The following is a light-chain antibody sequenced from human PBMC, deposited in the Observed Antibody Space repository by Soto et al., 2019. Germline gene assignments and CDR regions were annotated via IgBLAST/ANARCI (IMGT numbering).Light chain of an antibody. CDR2: GAS. Sequence: EIVMTQSPATLSVSPGERATLSCRASQSVSSYLAWYQRKPGQAPRLLIHGASTRATGVPARFSGSGSGTEFTLTISSLQSEDFAVYYCQQYIRWPLTFGGGTKVDIK. CDR3: QQYIRWPLT. CDR1: QSVSSY. V-gene: IGKV3-15*01. J-gene: IGKJ4*01.